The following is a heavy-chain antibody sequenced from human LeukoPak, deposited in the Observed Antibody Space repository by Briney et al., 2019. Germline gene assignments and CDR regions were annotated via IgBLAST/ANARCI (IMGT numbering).Heavy chain of an antibody. CDR1: GFTFSNAW. CDR2: IKSKTDGGTT. Sequence: PGGSLRLSCAASGFTFSNAWMSWVRQAPGKGLEWVGRIKSKTDGGTTDYAAPVKGRFTISRDDSKNTLYLQMNSLKTEDTAVYYCTTDPFYYDSSGYRRNFDYWGQGTLVTVSS. D-gene: IGHD3-22*01. J-gene: IGHJ4*02. V-gene: IGHV3-15*01. CDR3: TTDPFYYDSSGYRRNFDY.